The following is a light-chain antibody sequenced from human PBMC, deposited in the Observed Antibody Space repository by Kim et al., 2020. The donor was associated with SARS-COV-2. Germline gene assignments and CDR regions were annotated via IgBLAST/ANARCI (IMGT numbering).Light chain of an antibody. Sequence: PGERPTLSCRASQSVSSSYLAWYQPKPGQAPSLLIYGASSRATGIPDRFSGSVSETDFTLTISGLEPEDFAVYYCQQYGSSPPVTFGQGTKVDIK. CDR3: QQYGSSPPVT. CDR2: GAS. J-gene: IGKJ2*01. CDR1: QSVSSSY. V-gene: IGKV3-20*01.